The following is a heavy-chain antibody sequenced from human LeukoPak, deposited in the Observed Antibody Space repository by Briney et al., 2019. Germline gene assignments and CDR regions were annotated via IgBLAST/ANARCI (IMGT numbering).Heavy chain of an antibody. V-gene: IGHV1-69*05. Sequence: GASVKVSCKASGGTFSSYAISWVRQAPGQGLEWMGGIIPIFRAANYAQKFQGRVTTTTDESRSTAYMELSSLRSEDTAVYYCARAGITMVRGVRPHSGGYYYYYMDVWGKGTTVTVSS. J-gene: IGHJ6*03. D-gene: IGHD3-10*01. CDR1: GGTFSSYA. CDR2: IIPIFRAA. CDR3: ARAGITMVRGVRPHSGGYYYYYMDV.